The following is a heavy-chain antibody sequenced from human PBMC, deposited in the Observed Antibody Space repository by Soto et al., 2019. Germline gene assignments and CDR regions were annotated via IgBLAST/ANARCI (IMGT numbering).Heavy chain of an antibody. Sequence: QVQLQESGPGLLKPSETLSLTCTVSYASINNYHWTWIRQPPGKGLEWIAYVYYTGTTNFNPSLKSRVTVSMDTSKNQFSLKLRSVTAADTAVYYCATRRGLGEVSPYFDSWGQGLMVTVSS. V-gene: IGHV4-59*08. D-gene: IGHD3-10*01. CDR3: ATRRGLGEVSPYFDS. J-gene: IGHJ4*02. CDR2: VYYTGTT. CDR1: YASINNYH.